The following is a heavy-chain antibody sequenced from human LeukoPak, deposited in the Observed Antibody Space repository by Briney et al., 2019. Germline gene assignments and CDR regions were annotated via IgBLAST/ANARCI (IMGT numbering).Heavy chain of an antibody. J-gene: IGHJ4*02. Sequence: SVKVSCKASGYTFTSYGISWVRQAPGQGLEWMGRIIPIFGTANYAQKFQSRVTITTDESTSTAYMELSSLRSEDTAVYYCARDWLHSGSYDTQGWGQGTLVTVSS. CDR3: ARDWLHSGSYDTQG. D-gene: IGHD1-26*01. CDR1: GYTFTSYG. V-gene: IGHV1-69*05. CDR2: IIPIFGTA.